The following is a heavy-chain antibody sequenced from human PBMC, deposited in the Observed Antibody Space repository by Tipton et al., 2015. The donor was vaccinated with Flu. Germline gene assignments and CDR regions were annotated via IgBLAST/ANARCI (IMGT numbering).Heavy chain of an antibody. CDR3: ARFYSSGYGYVQH. V-gene: IGHV4-31*03. CDR2: IYYSGST. Sequence: TLSLTCTVSGGSISSGGYYWSWIRQHPGKGLEWIGYIYYSGSTYYNPSLKSRVTISVDTSKNQFSLKLSSVTAADTAVYYCARFYSSGYGYVQHWGQGTLVTVSS. J-gene: IGHJ1*01. CDR1: GGSISSGGYY. D-gene: IGHD3-22*01.